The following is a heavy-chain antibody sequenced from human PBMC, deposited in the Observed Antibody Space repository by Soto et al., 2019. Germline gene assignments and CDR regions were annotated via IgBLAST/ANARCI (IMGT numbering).Heavy chain of an antibody. CDR1: GGTFSSYA. V-gene: IGHV1-69*01. CDR3: ARDRTPYSSGWYRLMDV. Sequence: SCKASGGTFSSYAISWVRQAPGQGLEWMGGIIPIFGTANYAQKFQGRVTITADESTSTAYMELSSLRSEDTAVYYCARDRTPYSSGWYRLMDVWGQGTTVTVSS. D-gene: IGHD6-19*01. CDR2: IIPIFGTA. J-gene: IGHJ6*02.